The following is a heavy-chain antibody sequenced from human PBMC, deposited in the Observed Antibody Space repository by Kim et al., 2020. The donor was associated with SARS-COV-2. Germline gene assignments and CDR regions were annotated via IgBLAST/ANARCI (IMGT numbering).Heavy chain of an antibody. CDR3: AREIAVAGNGIDY. D-gene: IGHD6-19*01. J-gene: IGHJ4*02. Sequence: SPSFQGHVTISADKSISTAYLQWSSLKASDTAMYYCAREIAVAGNGIDYWGQGTLVTVSS. V-gene: IGHV5-10-1*01.